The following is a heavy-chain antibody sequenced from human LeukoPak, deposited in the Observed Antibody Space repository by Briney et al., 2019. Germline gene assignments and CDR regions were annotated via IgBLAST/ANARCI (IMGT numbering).Heavy chain of an antibody. Sequence: PSETLSLTCFVSGDSISSSCYYWGWIRQPPGKGLEWIGSIYSSGSTYYNPSLESRVTISVDTSTNQFSLRLSSVTAADTAVYYCARRTPNYYDSNGYIDYWGQGTLVTVSS. CDR1: GDSISSSCYY. D-gene: IGHD3-22*01. CDR2: IYSSGST. V-gene: IGHV4-39*07. J-gene: IGHJ4*02. CDR3: ARRTPNYYDSNGYIDY.